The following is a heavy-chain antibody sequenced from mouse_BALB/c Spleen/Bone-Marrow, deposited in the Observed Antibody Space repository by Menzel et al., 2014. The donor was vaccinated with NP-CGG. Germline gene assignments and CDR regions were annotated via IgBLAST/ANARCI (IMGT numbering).Heavy chain of an antibody. D-gene: IGHD2-4*01. V-gene: IGHV14-3*02. CDR2: IDPANGNT. CDR3: AMITTGAWFAY. Sequence: VQLQQSEAELVKPGASVKLSCTASGFNIKDTYMHWVKQRPEQGLEWIGRIDPANGNTKYDPKFQGKATITADTSSNTAYLQLSSLTSEDTAVYYCAMITTGAWFAYWGQGTLVTVSA. J-gene: IGHJ3*01. CDR1: GFNIKDTY.